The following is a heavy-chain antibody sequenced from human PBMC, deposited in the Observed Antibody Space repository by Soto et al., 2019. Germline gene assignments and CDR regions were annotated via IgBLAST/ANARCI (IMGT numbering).Heavy chain of an antibody. CDR1: GYTFTSYG. J-gene: IGHJ6*03. CDR2: ISAYNGNT. CDR3: ARSPDPVGQADYYYMDV. D-gene: IGHD1-26*01. V-gene: IGHV1-18*01. Sequence: ASVKVSCKASGYTFTSYGISWVRQAPGQGLEWMGWISAYNGNTNYAQKLQGRVTMATDTSTSTAYMELRSLRSDDTAVYYCARSPDPVGQADYYYMDVWGKGTTVTVSS.